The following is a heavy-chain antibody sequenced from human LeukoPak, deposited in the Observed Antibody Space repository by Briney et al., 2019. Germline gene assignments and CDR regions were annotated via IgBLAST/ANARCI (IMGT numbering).Heavy chain of an antibody. Sequence: SETLSLTCAVYGGSFSGYYWSWIRQPAGKGLEWIGRIYTSGSTNYNPSLKSRVTMSVDTSKNQFSLKLSSVTAADTAVYYCARGVTMVRGVAAFDIWGQGTMVTVSS. D-gene: IGHD3-10*01. CDR2: IYTSGST. CDR3: ARGVTMVRGVAAFDI. J-gene: IGHJ3*02. CDR1: GGSFSGYY. V-gene: IGHV4-59*10.